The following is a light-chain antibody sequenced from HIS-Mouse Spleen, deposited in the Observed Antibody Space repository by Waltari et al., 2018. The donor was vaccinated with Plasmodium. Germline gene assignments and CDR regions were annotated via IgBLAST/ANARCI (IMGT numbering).Light chain of an antibody. Sequence: DLQMTQSPSSLSASVADRVNITCQASQDISNYLNWYQQKPGKAPKLLIYDASNLETGVPSRFSGSGSGTDFTFTISSLQPEDIATYYCQQYDNLPYTFGQGTKLEIK. V-gene: IGKV1-33*01. CDR1: QDISNY. J-gene: IGKJ2*01. CDR3: QQYDNLPYT. CDR2: DAS.